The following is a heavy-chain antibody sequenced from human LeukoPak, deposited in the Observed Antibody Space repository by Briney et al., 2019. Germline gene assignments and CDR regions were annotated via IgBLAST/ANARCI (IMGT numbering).Heavy chain of an antibody. V-gene: IGHV4-59*01. CDR1: GGSISSYY. CDR2: IYYSGST. CDR3: ARGSMITFGGVIVPFDY. J-gene: IGHJ4*02. Sequence: KPSETLSLTCTVSGGSISSYYRSWIRQPPGKGLEWIGYIYYSGSTNYNPSLKSRVTISVDTSKNQFSLKLGSVTAADTAVYYCARGSMITFGGVIVPFDYWGQGTLVTVSS. D-gene: IGHD3-16*02.